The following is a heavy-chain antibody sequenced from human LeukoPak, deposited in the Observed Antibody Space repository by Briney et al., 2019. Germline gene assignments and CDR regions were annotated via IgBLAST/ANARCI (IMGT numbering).Heavy chain of an antibody. CDR2: IYYSGST. J-gene: IGHJ4*02. V-gene: IGHV4-61*08. CDR3: ARDGGPSSWYEEGFDY. D-gene: IGHD6-13*01. CDR1: GGSISSGGYY. Sequence: SQTLSLTCAVSGGSISSGGYYWSWIRQPPGKGLEWIGYIYYSGSTNYNPSLKSRVTISVDTSKNQFSLKLSSVTAADTAVYYCARDGGPSSWYEEGFDYWGQGTLVTVSS.